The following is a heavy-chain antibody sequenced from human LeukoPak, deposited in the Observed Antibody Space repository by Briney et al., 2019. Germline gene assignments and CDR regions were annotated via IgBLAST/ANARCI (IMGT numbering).Heavy chain of an antibody. J-gene: IGHJ3*02. D-gene: IGHD3-9*01. CDR2: IYYSGST. CDR3: AREDISYAFDI. CDR1: GGSISSYY. V-gene: IGHV4-59*01. Sequence: SETLSLTCTVSGGSISSYYWSWIRQPPGKGLEWIGYIYYSGSTNYNPSLKSRVTISVDTSKSQFSLKLSSVTAADTAVYYCAREDISYAFDIWGQGTMVTVSS.